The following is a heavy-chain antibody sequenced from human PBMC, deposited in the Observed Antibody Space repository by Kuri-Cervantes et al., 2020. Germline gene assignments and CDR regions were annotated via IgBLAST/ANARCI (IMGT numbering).Heavy chain of an antibody. CDR2: IQYDGSYK. CDR3: ARGPSGTYPTYFDC. CDR1: GFSLSGYG. D-gene: IGHD1-26*01. V-gene: IGHV3-30*02. J-gene: IGHJ4*02. Sequence: GESLKISCAASGFSLSGYGIHWVRQAPGKGLEWLTFIQYDGSYKYYADSVRGRFTISRDNAKNSLYLQMNSLRAEDTALYYCARGPSGTYPTYFDCWGQGTLVTVSS.